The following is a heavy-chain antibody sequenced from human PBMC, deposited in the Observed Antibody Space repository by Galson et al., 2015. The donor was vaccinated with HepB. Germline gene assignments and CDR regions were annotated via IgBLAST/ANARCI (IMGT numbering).Heavy chain of an antibody. CDR1: GFTFSYYC. J-gene: IGHJ4*02. V-gene: IGHV3-7*03. CDR3: ARDWGGFDRNFDY. Sequence: SLRLSCAASGFTFSYYCMSWVRQAPGKGLEWVAYIKPDGSGENYVDSVKGRFTVSRDNAKNSLYLQMNSLRAEDTAVYYCARDWGGFDRNFDYWGQGTLVTVSP. CDR2: IKPDGSGE. D-gene: IGHD3-9*01.